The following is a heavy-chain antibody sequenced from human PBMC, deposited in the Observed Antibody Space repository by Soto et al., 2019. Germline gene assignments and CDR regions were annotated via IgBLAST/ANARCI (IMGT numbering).Heavy chain of an antibody. CDR2: IYYIVST. CDR3: GTKSLVPAASGFDD. J-gene: IGHJ5*01. Sequence: SETLSLTCTVSGGSISSGDYYWSWIRQPPGKGLEWIGYIYYIVSTYYNPSLKSRVTISVDTSKNQFSLELSSVTAADTAVYYRGTKSLVPAASGFDDWDPGTPVT. V-gene: IGHV4-30-4*01. CDR1: GGSISSGDYY. D-gene: IGHD2-2*01.